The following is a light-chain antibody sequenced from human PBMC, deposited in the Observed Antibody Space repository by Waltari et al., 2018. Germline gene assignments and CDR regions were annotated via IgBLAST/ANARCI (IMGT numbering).Light chain of an antibody. CDR3: AAWDDSLNGSL. Sequence: QSVLTQPPSASVTPGQRVTISCSGSSSNIGCNTVNWYQQLPGTAPKLLIYSNNQRPSGVPDRFSGSKSGTSASLAISGLQSEDEADYYCAAWDDSLNGSLFGTGTKVTVL. J-gene: IGLJ1*01. CDR2: SNN. V-gene: IGLV1-44*01. CDR1: SSNIGCNT.